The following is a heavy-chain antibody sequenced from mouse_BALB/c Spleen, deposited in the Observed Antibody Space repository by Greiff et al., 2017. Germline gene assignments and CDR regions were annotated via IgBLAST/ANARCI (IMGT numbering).Heavy chain of an antibody. CDR2: IWAGGST. J-gene: IGHJ3*01. V-gene: IGHV2-9*02. Sequence: VMLVESGPGLVAPSQSLSITCTVSGFSLTSYGVHWVRQPPGKGLEWLGVIWAGGSTNYNSALMSRLSISKDNSKSQVFLKMNSLQTDDTAMYYCAREADYYGSSLFAYWGQGTLVTVSA. CDR1: GFSLTSYG. D-gene: IGHD1-1*01. CDR3: AREADYYGSSLFAY.